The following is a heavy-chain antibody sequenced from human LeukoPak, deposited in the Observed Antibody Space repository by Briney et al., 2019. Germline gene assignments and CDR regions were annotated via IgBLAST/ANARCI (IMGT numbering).Heavy chain of an antibody. J-gene: IGHJ3*02. CDR1: GGSISSSNW. Sequence: PSETLSLTCAVSGGSISSSNWWSWVRQPPGKGLEWIGEIYHSGSTNYNPSLKSRVTILVDKSKNQFSLKLSSVTAADTAVYYCATWTTVTTNDGFDIWGQGTMVTVSS. D-gene: IGHD4-17*01. CDR2: IYHSGST. CDR3: ATWTTVTTNDGFDI. V-gene: IGHV4-4*02.